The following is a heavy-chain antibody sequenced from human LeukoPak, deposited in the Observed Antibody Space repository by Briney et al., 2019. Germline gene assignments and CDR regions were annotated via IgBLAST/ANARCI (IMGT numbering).Heavy chain of an antibody. J-gene: IGHJ4*02. V-gene: IGHV4-61*02. CDR2: VYTGGSA. CDR3: AREEYFDGSGYYFRYFDS. Sequence: SQTLSLTCTVSGGSISSDNYYWTWIRQPAGKGLEWIGRVYTGGSANYNPSLKSRVTMSVDTSKNQFSLKLNSVTAADTVLYYCAREEYFDGSGYYFRYFDSWGQGILVTVSS. CDR1: GGSISSDNYY. D-gene: IGHD3-22*01.